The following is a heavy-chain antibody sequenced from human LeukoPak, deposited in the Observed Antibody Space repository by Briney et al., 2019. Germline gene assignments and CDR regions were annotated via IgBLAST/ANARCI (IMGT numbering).Heavy chain of an antibody. CDR3: ARGPVSPDRNGFDY. V-gene: IGHV1-69*05. CDR1: GGTFSSYA. J-gene: IGHJ4*02. D-gene: IGHD4-11*01. CDR2: IIPIFGTA. Sequence: SVKVSCKASGGTFSSYAISWVRQAPGQGLEWMERIIPIFGTANYAQKFQGRVTITTDESTSTAYMELSSLRSEDTAVYYCARGPVSPDRNGFDYWGQGTLVTVSS.